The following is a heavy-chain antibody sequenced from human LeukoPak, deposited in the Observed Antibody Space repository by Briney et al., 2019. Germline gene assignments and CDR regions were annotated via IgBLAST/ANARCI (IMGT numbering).Heavy chain of an antibody. D-gene: IGHD4-17*01. CDR3: TTHMTTVTTGQY. Sequence: GGSLRLSCAASGFTFGIYAMNWVRQAPGKGLEWVGRIKSKTDGGTTDYAAPVKGRFTISRDDSKNTLYLQMNSLKTEDTAVYYCTTHMTTVTTGQYWGQGTLVTVSS. J-gene: IGHJ4*02. CDR2: IKSKTDGGTT. CDR1: GFTFGIYA. V-gene: IGHV3-15*01.